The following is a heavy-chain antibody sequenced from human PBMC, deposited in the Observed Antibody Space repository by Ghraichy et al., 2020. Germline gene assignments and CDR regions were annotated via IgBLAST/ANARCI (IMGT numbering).Heavy chain of an antibody. Sequence: GGSLRLSCAASGFTFDDYAMHWVRQAPGKGLEWVSLISWDGGSTYYADSVKGRFTISRDNSKNSLYLQMNSLRAEDTALYYCAKDIPKRRYSYANHGMDVWGQGTTVTVSS. CDR2: ISWDGGST. V-gene: IGHV3-43D*03. CDR1: GFTFDDYA. CDR3: AKDIPKRRYSYANHGMDV. D-gene: IGHD5-18*01. J-gene: IGHJ6*02.